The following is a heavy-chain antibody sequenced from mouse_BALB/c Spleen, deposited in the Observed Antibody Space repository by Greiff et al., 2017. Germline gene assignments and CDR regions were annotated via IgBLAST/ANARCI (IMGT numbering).Heavy chain of an antibody. CDR1: GFAFSSYD. D-gene: IGHD1-1*01. CDR2: ISSGGGST. J-gene: IGHJ4*01. CDR3: ARHLRYPSYYAMDY. Sequence: EVKLMESGGGLVKPGGSLKLSCAASGFAFSSYDMSWVRQTPEKRLEWVAYISSGGGSTYYPDTVKGRFTISRDNAKNTLYLQMSSLKSEDTAMYYCARHLRYPSYYAMDYWGQGTSVTVSS. V-gene: IGHV5-12-1*01.